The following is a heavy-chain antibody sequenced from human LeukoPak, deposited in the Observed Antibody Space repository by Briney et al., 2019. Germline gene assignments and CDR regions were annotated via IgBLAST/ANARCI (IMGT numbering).Heavy chain of an antibody. CDR3: ARDLNYDSSGYYYL. CDR2: INPNSGGT. D-gene: IGHD3-22*01. CDR1: GYTFTGYY. Sequence: GASVKVSCKASGYTFTGYYMHWVLQAPGQGLEWMGRINPNSGGTNYAQKFQGRVTMNRDTSISTAYMELSRLRSDDTAVYYCARDLNYDSSGYYYLWGQGTLVTVSS. V-gene: IGHV1-2*06. J-gene: IGHJ4*02.